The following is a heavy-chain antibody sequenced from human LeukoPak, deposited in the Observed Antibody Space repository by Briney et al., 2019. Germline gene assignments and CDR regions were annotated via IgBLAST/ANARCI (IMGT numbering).Heavy chain of an antibody. D-gene: IGHD3-22*01. V-gene: IGHV4-61*02. Sequence: SETLSLTCTVSGGSISSGSYYWSWIRQPAGKGLEWIGRIYTTGSTNYNPFLKSRVTISVDTSKNQFSLKLSSVTAADTAVYYCARASEPVYYYDSSGYPPYYFDYWGQGTLVTVSS. CDR3: ARASEPVYYYDSSGYPPYYFDY. CDR2: IYTTGST. CDR1: GGSISSGSYY. J-gene: IGHJ4*02.